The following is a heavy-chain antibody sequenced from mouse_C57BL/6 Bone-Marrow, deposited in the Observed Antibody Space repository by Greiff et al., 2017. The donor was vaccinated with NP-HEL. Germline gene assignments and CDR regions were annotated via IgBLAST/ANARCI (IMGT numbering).Heavy chain of an antibody. CDR3: ARVGGYDGGFAY. CDR1: GYTFTSYW. D-gene: IGHD2-2*01. Sequence: QVHVKQPGTELVKPGASVKLSCKASGYTFTSYWMHWVKQRPGQGLEWIGNINPSNGGTNYNEKVKSKATLTVDKSSSTAYMQLSSLTSEDSAVYYCARVGGYDGGFAYWGQGTLVTVSA. V-gene: IGHV1-53*01. CDR2: INPSNGGT. J-gene: IGHJ3*01.